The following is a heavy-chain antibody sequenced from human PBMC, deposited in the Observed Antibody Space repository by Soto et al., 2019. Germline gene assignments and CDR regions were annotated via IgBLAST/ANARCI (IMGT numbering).Heavy chain of an antibody. V-gene: IGHV4-30-4*01. CDR1: GGSISSGDYY. D-gene: IGHD3-9*01. CDR2: IYYSGST. J-gene: IGHJ4*02. Sequence: SETLSLTCTVSGGSISSGDYYWSWIRQPPGKGLEWIGYIYYSGSTYYNPSLKSRVTISVDTSKNQFSLKLSSVTAADTAVYYCASNILTEGLGHDYWGQGTLVTVSS. CDR3: ASNILTEGLGHDY.